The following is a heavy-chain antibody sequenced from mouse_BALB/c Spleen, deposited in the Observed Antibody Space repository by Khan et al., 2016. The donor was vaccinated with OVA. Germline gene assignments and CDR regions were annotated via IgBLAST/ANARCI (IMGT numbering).Heavy chain of an antibody. Sequence: QVTLKESGPGILQPSQTLSLTCSFSGFSLSTSGMGVSWIRQPSGKGLEWLAHIYWDDEKRYNPSLKSRLTISKDTSRNQVFLKITSVDTADNAKYYGVRRADCNGSGDFDYWGQGTTLTVSA. CDR1: GFSLSTSGMG. V-gene: IGHV8-12*01. D-gene: IGHD1-3*01. J-gene: IGHJ2*01. CDR2: IYWDDEK. CDR3: VRRADCNGSGDFDY.